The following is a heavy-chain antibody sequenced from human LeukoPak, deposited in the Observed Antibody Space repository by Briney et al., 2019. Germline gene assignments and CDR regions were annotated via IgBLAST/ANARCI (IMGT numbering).Heavy chain of an antibody. CDR3: ARVCCYFNSESKPNWFDP. Sequence: PSETLSLTCTVYGGSFSPYYWNWIRQPPGKGLEWIGEINHRGSTTYNPSLKSRVTISLDTSKNQFSLRLNSVTAADTAVYHCARVCCYFNSESKPNWFDPWGQGTLVTVSS. CDR1: GGSFSPYY. V-gene: IGHV4-34*01. CDR2: INHRGST. D-gene: IGHD3-10*01. J-gene: IGHJ5*02.